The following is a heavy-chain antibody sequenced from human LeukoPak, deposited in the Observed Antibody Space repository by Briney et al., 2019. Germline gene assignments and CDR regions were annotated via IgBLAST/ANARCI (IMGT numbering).Heavy chain of an antibody. CDR1: GGSISSYY. V-gene: IGHV4-59*08. CDR3: ARQVGELDYYYYGMDV. D-gene: IGHD1-1*01. Sequence: TSETLSLTCTVSGGSISSYYWSWIRQPPGKGLEWIGYIYYSGSTNYNPSLKSRVTISVDTSKNQFSLKLSSVTAADTAVYYCARQVGELDYYYYGMDVWGQGTTVTVSS. CDR2: IYYSGST. J-gene: IGHJ6*02.